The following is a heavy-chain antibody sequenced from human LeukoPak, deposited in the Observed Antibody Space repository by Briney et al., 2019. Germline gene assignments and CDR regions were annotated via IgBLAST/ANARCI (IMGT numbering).Heavy chain of an antibody. CDR2: IYYSGST. Sequence: SETLSLTCTVSGGSISSYYWSWIRQPPGKGLEWIGYIYYSGSTNYNPSLKSRVTISVDTSKNQFSLKLSSVTAADTAVYYCVRVGDCGGDCSHFDYWGQGTLVTVSS. D-gene: IGHD2-21*02. CDR3: VRVGDCGGDCSHFDY. J-gene: IGHJ4*02. V-gene: IGHV4-59*01. CDR1: GGSISSYY.